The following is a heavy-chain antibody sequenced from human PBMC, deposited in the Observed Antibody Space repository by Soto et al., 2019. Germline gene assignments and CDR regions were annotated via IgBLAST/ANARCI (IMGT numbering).Heavy chain of an antibody. D-gene: IGHD1-1*01. CDR2: ISVFNGYA. Sequence: QVQLVQSGPELKKPGASVKVSCKTSGYSFYNSGISWVRQAPGQGLDWMGWISVFNGYAHYAQKFQGRVSMTADTLTSTAYMELRGLRSDDTAMYYCSKNGTSWFASWGQGTPVTVSS. V-gene: IGHV1-18*01. CDR1: GYSFYNSG. J-gene: IGHJ5*01. CDR3: SKNGTSWFAS.